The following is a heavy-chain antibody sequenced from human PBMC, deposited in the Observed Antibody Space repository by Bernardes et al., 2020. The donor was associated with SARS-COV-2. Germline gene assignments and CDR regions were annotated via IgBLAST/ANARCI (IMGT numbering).Heavy chain of an antibody. J-gene: IGHJ6*02. Sequence: GGSLRLSCAASGFTFSDYWMHWVRQAPGKGLEWVSRINNDGTTTPCADSVKGRFTISRDNSKNTLYLQMNSLRAEDTAVYFCARDRYGANDVWGQGATVTVSS. V-gene: IGHV3-74*01. CDR2: INNDGTTT. D-gene: IGHD4-17*01. CDR1: GFTFSDYW. CDR3: ARDRYGANDV.